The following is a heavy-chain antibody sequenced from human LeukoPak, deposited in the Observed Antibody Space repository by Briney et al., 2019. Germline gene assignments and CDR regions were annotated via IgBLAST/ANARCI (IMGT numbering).Heavy chain of an antibody. CDR3: ARERYDYGDYSAY. D-gene: IGHD4-17*01. J-gene: IGHJ4*02. V-gene: IGHV4-30-4*08. CDR2: IYYSGST. Sequence: SQTLSLTCTVSGGSISSGDYYWSWIRQPPGKGLEWIGYIYYSGSTYYNPSLKSRVTISVDTSKNQFSLKLSSVTAADTAVYYCARERYDYGDYSAYWGRGTLVTVSS. CDR1: GGSISSGDYY.